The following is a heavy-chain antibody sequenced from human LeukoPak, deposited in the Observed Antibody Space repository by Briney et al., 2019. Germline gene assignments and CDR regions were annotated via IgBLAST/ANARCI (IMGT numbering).Heavy chain of an antibody. CDR3: ARGEVPAAPLPGNQYAEYFQH. D-gene: IGHD2-2*01. CDR2: IIPIFGTA. V-gene: IGHV1-69*05. CDR1: GYTFTSYA. J-gene: IGHJ1*01. Sequence: GASVKVSCKASGYTFTSYAMNWVRQAPGQGLEWMGGIIPIFGTANYAQKFQGRVTITTDESTSTAYMELSSLRSEDTAVYYCARGEVPAAPLPGNQYAEYFQHWGQGTLVTVSS.